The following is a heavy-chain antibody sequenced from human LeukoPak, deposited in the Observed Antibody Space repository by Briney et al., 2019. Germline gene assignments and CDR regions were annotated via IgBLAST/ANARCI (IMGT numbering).Heavy chain of an antibody. J-gene: IGHJ4*02. CDR2: FDPEDGET. V-gene: IGHV1-24*01. CDR3: ATRPSIVGAVPYYFDY. CDR1: GYTLTELS. D-gene: IGHD1-26*01. Sequence: ASVKVSCKVSGYTLTELSMHWVRQAPGKGLEWMGGFDPEDGETIYAQKFQGRVTMTEDTSTDTAYMELSSLRSEDTAVYYCATRPSIVGAVPYYFDYWGQGTLVTVPS.